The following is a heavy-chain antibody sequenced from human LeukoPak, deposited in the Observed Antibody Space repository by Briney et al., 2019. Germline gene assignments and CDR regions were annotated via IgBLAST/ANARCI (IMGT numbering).Heavy chain of an antibody. CDR3: ASMVRGVPSIAMDV. D-gene: IGHD3-10*01. CDR2: INPNSGGT. Sequence: ASVQVSCNASGSTFPCYYMHWVRQAPGQGLEWMGWINPNSGGTNYAQTFQGRVTMTRDTSISTAYMELSRLRSDDTAVYYCASMVRGVPSIAMDVWGKGTTVTVSS. J-gene: IGHJ6*03. CDR1: GSTFPCYY. V-gene: IGHV1-2*02.